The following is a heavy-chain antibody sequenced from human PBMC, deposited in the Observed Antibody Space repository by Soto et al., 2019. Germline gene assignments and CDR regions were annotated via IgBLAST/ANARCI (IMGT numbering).Heavy chain of an antibody. CDR1: GFTFTSSA. D-gene: IGHD3-16*01. Sequence: ASVKVSCKASGFTFTSSAVQWVRQARGQRLEWIGWIVVGSGNTNYAQKFQERVTITRDMSTSTAYMELSSLRSEDTAVYYCAASPTFGGSLDKLYYYYYGMDVWGQGTTVTVSS. CDR2: IVVGSGNT. CDR3: AASPTFGGSLDKLYYYYYGMDV. V-gene: IGHV1-58*01. J-gene: IGHJ6*02.